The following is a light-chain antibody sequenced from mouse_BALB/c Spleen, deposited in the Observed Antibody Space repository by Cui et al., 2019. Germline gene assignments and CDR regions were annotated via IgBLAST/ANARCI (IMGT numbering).Light chain of an antibody. CDR3: QQWSSNPPT. Sequence: QIVLTQSQAIMSASPGERVTMTCSASSSVSTSYLYWYQQKSGSSPKLWIYSISNLASGVPASFSGSGSGTYYSLTINSMEAEDSATYYCQQWSSNPPTFGAGTKLELK. J-gene: IGKJ5*01. CDR2: SIS. CDR1: SSVSTSY. V-gene: IGKV4-79*01.